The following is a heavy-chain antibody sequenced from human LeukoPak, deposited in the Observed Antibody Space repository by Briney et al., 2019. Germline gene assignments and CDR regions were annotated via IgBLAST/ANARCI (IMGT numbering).Heavy chain of an antibody. Sequence: SETLSLTCTVSGVSIRTTSYYWGWFRQPPGKGLEWLGSIYYSGNTYYNPSLNSRITISVDTSKNQFSLKLTSVTAADMAVYYRARHAAIKRVTKGLWFDPWGQGTLVTVSS. V-gene: IGHV4-39*01. CDR3: ARHAAIKRVTKGLWFDP. J-gene: IGHJ5*02. CDR2: IYYSGNT. CDR1: GVSIRTTSYY. D-gene: IGHD4-17*01.